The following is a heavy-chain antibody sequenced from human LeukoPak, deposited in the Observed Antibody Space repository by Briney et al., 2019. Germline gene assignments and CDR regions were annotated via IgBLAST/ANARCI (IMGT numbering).Heavy chain of an antibody. CDR1: GGSISSCSYY. V-gene: IGHV4-61*02. CDR3: AGDPSGYPPHFDY. J-gene: IGHJ4*02. D-gene: IGHD3-3*01. Sequence: SETLSLTCTVSGGSISSCSYYWSWIRQPAGKGLEWIGRIYTSGSTNYNPSLKSRVTISVDTSKNQFSLKLSSVTAADTAVYYCAGDPSGYPPHFDYWGQGTLVTVSS. CDR2: IYTSGST.